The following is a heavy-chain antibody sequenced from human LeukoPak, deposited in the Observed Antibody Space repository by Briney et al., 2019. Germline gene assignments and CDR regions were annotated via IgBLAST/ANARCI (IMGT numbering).Heavy chain of an antibody. V-gene: IGHV1-69*06. D-gene: IGHD6-19*01. J-gene: IGHJ4*02. Sequence: ASVKVSCKASGGTFSSYAISWVRQAPGQGLEWMGGIIPIFGTANYAQKFQGRVTITADKSTSTAYMGLSSLRSEDMAVYYCAREAREGLYSSGWYAYYFDYWGQGTLVTVSS. CDR2: IIPIFGTA. CDR3: AREAREGLYSSGWYAYYFDY. CDR1: GGTFSSYA.